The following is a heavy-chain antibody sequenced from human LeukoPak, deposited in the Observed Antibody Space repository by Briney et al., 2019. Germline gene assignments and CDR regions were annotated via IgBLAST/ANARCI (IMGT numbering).Heavy chain of an antibody. CDR1: GGSISSSSYY. CDR2: IYYSGST. D-gene: IGHD3-10*01. V-gene: IGHV4-39*07. Sequence: SETLSLTCTVSGGSISSSSYYWGWIRQPPGKGLEWIGSIYYSGSTYYNPSLKSRVTISVDTSKNQFSLKLSSVTAADTAVYYCARGSRITDWGQGTLVTVSS. CDR3: ARGSRITD. J-gene: IGHJ4*02.